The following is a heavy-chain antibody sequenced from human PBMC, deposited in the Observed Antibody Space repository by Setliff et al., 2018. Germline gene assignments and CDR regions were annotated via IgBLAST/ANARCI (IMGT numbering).Heavy chain of an antibody. Sequence: TSETLSLTCTVSGGSISSHYWSWIRRPPGKGLEWIGSIYYSGSTNYNPSLKSRVTISVDTSKNQFSLKLSSVTAADTAVYYCAREGMGYYYGSGSYYTSYYFDYWGQGTLVTVSS. J-gene: IGHJ4*02. CDR1: GGSISSHY. V-gene: IGHV4-59*11. D-gene: IGHD3-10*01. CDR2: IYYSGST. CDR3: AREGMGYYYGSGSYYTSYYFDY.